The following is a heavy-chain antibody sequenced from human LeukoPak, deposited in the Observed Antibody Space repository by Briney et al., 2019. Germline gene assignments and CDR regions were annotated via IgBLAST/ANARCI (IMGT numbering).Heavy chain of an antibody. J-gene: IGHJ4*02. CDR3: ARISGYDPTTTFDY. CDR2: IYPGDSDT. CDR1: GYSFTSYW. Sequence: GESLKISCKGSGYSFTSYWIGWVRQMPGKGLXXXXIIYPGDSDTRYSPSFQGQVTISADKSISTAYLQWSSLKASDTAMYYCARISGYDPTTTFDYWGQGTLVTVSS. D-gene: IGHD5-12*01. V-gene: IGHV5-51*01.